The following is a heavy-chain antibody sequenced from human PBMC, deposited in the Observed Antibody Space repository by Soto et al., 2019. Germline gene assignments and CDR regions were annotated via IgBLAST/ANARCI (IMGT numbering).Heavy chain of an antibody. CDR2: IHVSGST. CDR3: ARDGHGMDV. V-gene: IGHV4-61*01. CDR1: GGSVSSGSYQ. J-gene: IGHJ6*02. Sequence: ASEILSLTCTVSGGSVSSGSYQWTWIRQPPGKGLEWIGYIHVSGSTNDNPSLKGRVTMSIDTSKNQFSLKLSSVTAADTAVYYCARDGHGMDVWGQGTKVTVSS.